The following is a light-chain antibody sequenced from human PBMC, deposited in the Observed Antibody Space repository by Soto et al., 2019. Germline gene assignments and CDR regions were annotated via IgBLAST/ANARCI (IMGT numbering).Light chain of an antibody. J-gene: IGKJ1*01. CDR2: GAS. CDR3: QQYRNWPPAWT. CDR1: QSVGSK. V-gene: IGKV3-15*01. Sequence: EIVMTQSPATLSVSPGERATLSCRASQSVGSKLAWYQQKPGQAPRLLIYGASTRATGIPARFSGSGSGTDFTLTISSLQSEDFVVYYCQQYRNWPPAWTFGQGTEVEI.